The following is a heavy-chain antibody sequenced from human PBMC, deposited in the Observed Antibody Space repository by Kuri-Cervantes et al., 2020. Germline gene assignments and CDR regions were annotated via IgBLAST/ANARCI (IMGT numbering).Heavy chain of an antibody. D-gene: IGHD4-17*01. CDR3: ARPLSGNDYEIYYVY. CDR2: IYTSGST. Sequence: SETLSLTCTVSGGSISSYYWSWIRQPAGKGLEWIGRIYTSGSTNYNPSLKSRVTISLDTSKNQFSLKLSSVSAADTAVYYCARPLSGNDYEIYYVYWGQGTLVTVSS. J-gene: IGHJ4*02. CDR1: GGSISSYY. V-gene: IGHV4-4*07.